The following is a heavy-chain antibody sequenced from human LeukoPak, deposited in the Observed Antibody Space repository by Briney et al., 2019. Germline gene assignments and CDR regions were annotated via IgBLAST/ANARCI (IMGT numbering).Heavy chain of an antibody. D-gene: IGHD1-26*01. CDR2: INPNSGGT. CDR3: ARDWEGLGEYWYSDL. Sequence: GASVKVSCKASGYTFTGYYMHWVRQAPGQGLEWMGWINPNSGGTNYAQKFQGRVTMTRDTSISTAYMELSRLRSDDTAVYYCARDWEGLGEYWYSDLWGRGTLVTVSS. V-gene: IGHV1-2*02. J-gene: IGHJ2*01. CDR1: GYTFTGYY.